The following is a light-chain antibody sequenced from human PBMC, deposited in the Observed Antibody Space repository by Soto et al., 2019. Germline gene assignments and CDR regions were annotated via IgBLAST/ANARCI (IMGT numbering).Light chain of an antibody. Sequence: IQMTQSPSSLSASVGDGLTLTGRASHTIAIYLNWYQQKPGQVPEVLSYVASRLNVGVPSRFTGSGYGTDLTLTVNKSQPKDSAIYYCQHFYYYPHTFGSGTKV. CDR1: HTIAIY. CDR3: QHFYYYPHT. V-gene: IGKV1-39*01. CDR2: VAS. J-gene: IGKJ4*01.